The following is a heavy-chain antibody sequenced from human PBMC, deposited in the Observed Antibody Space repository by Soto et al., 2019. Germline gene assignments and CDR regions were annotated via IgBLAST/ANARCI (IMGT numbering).Heavy chain of an antibody. D-gene: IGHD3-10*01. CDR1: GYTFTSYD. CDR3: ATSMVRGVRSNY. J-gene: IGHJ4*02. Sequence: ASVKVSCKASGYTFTSYDINWVRQATGQGLEWMGWMNPNSGNTGYAQKFQGRVTMTRNTSISTAYMELSSLRSEDTAVYYCATSMVRGVRSNYWGQGTLVTVSS. V-gene: IGHV1-8*01. CDR2: MNPNSGNT.